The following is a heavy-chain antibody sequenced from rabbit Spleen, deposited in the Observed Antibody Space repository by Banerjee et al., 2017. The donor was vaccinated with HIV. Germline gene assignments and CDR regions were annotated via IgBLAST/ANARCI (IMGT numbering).Heavy chain of an antibody. Sequence: QSLEESGGDLVKPGTSLTLTCIASGVSFSGDSYMCWVRQAPGKGLEWIACIDTGSSGFTYFASWVNGRFTISSHNAQNTLYLQLNSLTAADTATYFCVREVAAKFNLWGQGTLVTVS. V-gene: IGHV1S40*01. CDR3: VREVAAKFNL. J-gene: IGHJ4*01. D-gene: IGHD4-1*01. CDR2: IDTGSSGFT. CDR1: GVSFSGDSY.